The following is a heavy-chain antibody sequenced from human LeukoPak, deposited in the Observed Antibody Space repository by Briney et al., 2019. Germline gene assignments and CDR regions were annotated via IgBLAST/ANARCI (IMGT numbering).Heavy chain of an antibody. CDR2: ISGSGGST. J-gene: IGHJ4*02. CDR3: AKDKRPPGGGVSGSYYLYY. V-gene: IGHV3-23*01. CDR1: GFTFSSYA. Sequence: PGGSLRLSCAASGFTFSSYAMSWVRQAPGKGLEWVSAISGSGGSTYYADSVKGRFTISRDNSKNTLYLQMNSLRAEDTAVYYCAKDKRPPGGGVSGSYYLYYWGQGTLVTVSS. D-gene: IGHD1-26*01.